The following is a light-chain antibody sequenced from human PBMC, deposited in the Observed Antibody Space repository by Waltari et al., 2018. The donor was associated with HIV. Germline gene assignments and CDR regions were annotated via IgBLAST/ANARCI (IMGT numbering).Light chain of an antibody. CDR3: SSYTSSNTVI. Sequence: QSALTQSASVSGSPGQSITLSCTGTSSDVGGYNYVSWYQQHPGKAPKLFIYNVSNRPSGVSNRFSGSKSGNTASLTISGLQAEDEAEYYCSSYTSSNTVIFGGGTRVTVL. CDR1: SSDVGGYNY. J-gene: IGLJ2*01. CDR2: NVS. V-gene: IGLV2-14*01.